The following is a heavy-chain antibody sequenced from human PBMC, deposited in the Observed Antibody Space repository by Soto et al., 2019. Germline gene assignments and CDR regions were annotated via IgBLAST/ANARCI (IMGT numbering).Heavy chain of an antibody. Sequence: QVQLQESGPGLVKPSETLSLTCTVSGGSVSSGSYYWSWIWQPPGKGLEWIGYIYYSGSTNYNPSLKSRVTISVDTSKNQFSLKLSSVTAADTAVYYCASTSWGYYDSDYWGQGTLVTVSS. V-gene: IGHV4-61*01. J-gene: IGHJ4*02. D-gene: IGHD3-22*01. CDR2: IYYSGST. CDR3: ASTSWGYYDSDY. CDR1: GGSVSSGSYY.